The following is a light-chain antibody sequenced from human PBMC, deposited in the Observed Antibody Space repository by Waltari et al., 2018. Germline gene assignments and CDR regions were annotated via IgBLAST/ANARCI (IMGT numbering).Light chain of an antibody. J-gene: IGLJ3*02. Sequence: QSVLTQPPSVSGAPWQRVTISCTGSDSNIGAGYDVHGYQQLPGTAPKPLIYGNTNRPSGVSDRFSGSKSGTSGSLAITGLQAEDEAYYYCQSYDRSLTGSWVFGGGTKLTVL. V-gene: IGLV1-40*01. CDR2: GNT. CDR3: QSYDRSLTGSWV. CDR1: DSNIGAGYD.